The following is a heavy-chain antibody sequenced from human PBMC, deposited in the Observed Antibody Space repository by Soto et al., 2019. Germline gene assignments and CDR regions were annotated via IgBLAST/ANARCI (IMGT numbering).Heavy chain of an antibody. Sequence: QVQLVQSGAEVKKPGASGKVSCKASGYTFTSYAIHWVRQAPGQRLEWMGWINSGNGNTKHSQKLQGRVTITRDTSASTANTERRSLRSEGTAVYYCARVIGGWNYCDHCGQGNLVTDSS. CDR1: GYTFTSYA. CDR3: ARVIGGWNYCDH. J-gene: IGHJ4*02. V-gene: IGHV1-3*01. D-gene: IGHD6-19*01. CDR2: INSGNGNT.